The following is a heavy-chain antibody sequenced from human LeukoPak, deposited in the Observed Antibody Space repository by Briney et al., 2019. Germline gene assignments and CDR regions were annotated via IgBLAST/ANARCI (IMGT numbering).Heavy chain of an antibody. Sequence: RPSETLSLTCAVYGGSLSGYYWNWIRQPPEKGLEWIGEINHSGSTNYNPSLKSRVTISVDTSKNQFSLKLSSVTAAGTAVYYCARAVSISSFDPWGQGTLVTVSS. CDR1: GGSLSGYY. CDR3: ARAVSISSFDP. J-gene: IGHJ5*02. CDR2: INHSGST. D-gene: IGHD3-3*01. V-gene: IGHV4-34*01.